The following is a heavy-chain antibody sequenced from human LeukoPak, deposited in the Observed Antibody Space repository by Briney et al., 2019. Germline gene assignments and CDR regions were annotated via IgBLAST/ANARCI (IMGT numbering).Heavy chain of an antibody. CDR3: ARDRHDYVWGSYRVGSYYYGMDV. CDR2: VYQSGST. V-gene: IGHV4-4*02. D-gene: IGHD3-16*02. J-gene: IGHJ6*02. Sequence: EPSGTLSLTCAVSGGSIGSSNWWSWVRQPPGKGLEWIGEVYQSGSTNYNPSLKSRVTISVDKSKNQFSLKLSSVTAADTAVYYCARDRHDYVWGSYRVGSYYYGMDVWGQGTTVTVSS. CDR1: GGSIGSSNW.